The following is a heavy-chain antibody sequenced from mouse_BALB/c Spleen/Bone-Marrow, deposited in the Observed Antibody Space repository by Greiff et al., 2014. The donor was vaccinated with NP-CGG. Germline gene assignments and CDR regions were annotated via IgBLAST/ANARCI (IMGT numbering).Heavy chain of an antibody. CDR3: TRREYYRYDRAMDY. CDR1: GYTFTSYY. D-gene: IGHD2-14*01. CDR2: TNPSNGGT. Sequence: VQLQQSGAELVKPGASVKLSCKASGYTFTSYYMYWVKQRPGQGLEWIGETNPSNGGTNFNEKFKSKATLTVDKSSSTAYMQLSSLTSEDSAVYYCTRREYYRYDRAMDYWGQGTSVTVSS. J-gene: IGHJ4*01. V-gene: IGHV1S81*02.